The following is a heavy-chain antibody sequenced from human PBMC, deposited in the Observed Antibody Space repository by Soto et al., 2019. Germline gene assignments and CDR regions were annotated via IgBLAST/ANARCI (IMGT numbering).Heavy chain of an antibody. V-gene: IGHV3-33*01. CDR3: ARDNLGVVAATPLFDY. J-gene: IGHJ4*02. CDR2: IWYDGSNK. Sequence: PGGSLRLSCAASGFTFSSYGMHWVRQAPGKGLEWVAVIWYDGSNKYYADSVKGRFTISRDNSKNTLYLQMNSLRAEDTAVYYCARDNLGVVAATPLFDYWGQGTLVTVSS. CDR1: GFTFSSYG. D-gene: IGHD2-15*01.